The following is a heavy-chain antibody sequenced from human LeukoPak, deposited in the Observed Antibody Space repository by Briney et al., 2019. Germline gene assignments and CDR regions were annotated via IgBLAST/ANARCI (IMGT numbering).Heavy chain of an antibody. CDR3: ASNLGPYSSSWYLRY. Sequence: PGGSLRLSCAASGFTFSSYGMHWVRQAPGKGLEWVAVIWYDGSNKYYADSVKGRFTISRDNSKNTLYLQMNSLRAEDTAVYYCASNLGPYSSSWYLRYWGQGTLVTASS. V-gene: IGHV3-33*01. CDR2: IWYDGSNK. J-gene: IGHJ4*02. CDR1: GFTFSSYG. D-gene: IGHD6-13*01.